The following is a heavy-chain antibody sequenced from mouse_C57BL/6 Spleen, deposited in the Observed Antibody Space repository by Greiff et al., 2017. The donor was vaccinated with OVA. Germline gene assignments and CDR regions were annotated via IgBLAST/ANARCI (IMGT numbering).Heavy chain of an antibody. D-gene: IGHD2-3*01. CDR3: ARSYDGYYGIDY. Sequence: VQLQQSGAELVKPGASVKLSCTASGFNIKDYYMHWVKQRTEQGLEWIGRIDPEDGETKYAPKFKGKATITADTSSNTAYLQLSSLTSEDTAVYYCARSYDGYYGIDYWGQGTTLTVSS. V-gene: IGHV14-2*01. CDR2: IDPEDGET. J-gene: IGHJ2*01. CDR1: GFNIKDYY.